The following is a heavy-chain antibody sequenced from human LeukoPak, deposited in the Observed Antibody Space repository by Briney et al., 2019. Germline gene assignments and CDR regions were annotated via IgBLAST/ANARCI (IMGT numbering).Heavy chain of an antibody. CDR1: GFTFSSYA. D-gene: IGHD4-17*01. V-gene: IGHV3-23*01. CDR2: ISGSGGST. Sequence: GGSLRLSCAASGFTFSSYAMSWVRQAPGKGLEWVSAISGSGGSTYYADSVKGRFTISRDNSKNTLYLQMNSLRAEDTAVYYCAREVKKDYGEYYFDYWGQGTLVTVSS. J-gene: IGHJ4*02. CDR3: AREVKKDYGEYYFDY.